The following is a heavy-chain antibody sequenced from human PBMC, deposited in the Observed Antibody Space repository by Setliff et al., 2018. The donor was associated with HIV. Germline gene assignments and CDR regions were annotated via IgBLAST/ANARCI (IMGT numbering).Heavy chain of an antibody. D-gene: IGHD4-17*01. V-gene: IGHV4-59*08. J-gene: IGHJ3*01. Sequence: PSETLSLTCTVSGGSISSYYWSWIRQPPGKGLEWIGYIIYSGSSTYNPSLRGRVTISVDTSKNQFSLKLSSVTAADTAVYYCARGYGYGGAFDLWGQGTMVTVS. CDR3: ARGYGYGGAFDL. CDR2: IIYSGSS. CDR1: GGSISSYY.